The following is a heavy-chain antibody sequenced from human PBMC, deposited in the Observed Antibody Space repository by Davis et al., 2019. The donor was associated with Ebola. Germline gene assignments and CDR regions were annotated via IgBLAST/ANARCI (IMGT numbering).Heavy chain of an antibody. CDR1: GGSISSSDYY. Sequence: SETLSLTCTVSGGSISSSDYYWGWIRQPPGKGLEWIGSIYYSGTTYDTSSLKSRVTISVDTSKNQFSLKLTSVTAADTAVYYCARHSGSYGYYFDYWGRGTLVTVSS. CDR3: ARHSGSYGYYFDY. D-gene: IGHD3-16*01. V-gene: IGHV4-39*01. CDR2: IYYSGTT. J-gene: IGHJ4*02.